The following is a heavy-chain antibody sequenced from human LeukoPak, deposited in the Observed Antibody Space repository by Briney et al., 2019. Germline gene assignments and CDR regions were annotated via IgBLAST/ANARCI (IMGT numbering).Heavy chain of an antibody. CDR3: ARGPQFCSGGSCFGYYFDY. J-gene: IGHJ4*02. Sequence: GGSLRLSCAASGFTFSRYSMNWVGQPPGKGLEWVSSISASGSHIYYADSGKGRFSISRDSARNSVYVQMSSLRAEDTAVYYCARGPQFCSGGSCFGYYFDYWGQGALVTVSS. CDR2: ISASGSHI. D-gene: IGHD2-15*01. CDR1: GFTFSRYS. V-gene: IGHV3-21*01.